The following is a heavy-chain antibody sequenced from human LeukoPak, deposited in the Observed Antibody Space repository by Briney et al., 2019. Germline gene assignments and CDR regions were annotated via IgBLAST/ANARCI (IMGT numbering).Heavy chain of an antibody. CDR1: GFTFSSYS. J-gene: IGHJ6*03. V-gene: IGHV3-21*01. CDR2: ISSSSSYI. CDR3: ARVGYYLPPYYMDV. Sequence: GGSLRLSCAASGFTFSSYSMNWVRQAPGKGLEWVSSISSSSSYICYADSVKGRFTISGDNAKNSLYLQMNSLRAEDTAVYYCARVGYYLPPYYMDVWGKGTTVTISS. D-gene: IGHD2/OR15-2a*01.